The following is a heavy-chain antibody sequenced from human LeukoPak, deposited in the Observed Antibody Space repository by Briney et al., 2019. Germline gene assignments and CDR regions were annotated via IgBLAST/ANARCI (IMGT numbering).Heavy chain of an antibody. D-gene: IGHD5-12*01. CDR3: ARGNSGYVYAFDI. V-gene: IGHV4-59*01. Sequence: SETLSLTCTVSGGSISSYHWSWIRQPPGKGLQWIGFIYSSGSTNYIPSLKSRVTISLDTSKNQFSLRVSSVTSADTAVYYCARGNSGYVYAFDIWGQGTMVTVST. CDR2: IYSSGST. J-gene: IGHJ3*02. CDR1: GGSISSYH.